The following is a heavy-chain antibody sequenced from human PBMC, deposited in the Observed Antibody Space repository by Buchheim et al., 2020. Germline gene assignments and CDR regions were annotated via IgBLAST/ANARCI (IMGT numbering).Heavy chain of an antibody. CDR1: GGSISSGGYY. D-gene: IGHD2-2*02. J-gene: IGHJ6*02. V-gene: IGHV4-31*03. Sequence: QVQLQESGPGLVKPSQTLSLTCTVSGGSISSGGYYWSWIRQHPGKGLEWIGYIYYSGSTYYNPSLKSRVTISVDTSKNQFSLKLSSVTAADTAVYYCAGRLYCSSTSCYSGGYYSMDVWGQGTT. CDR2: IYYSGST. CDR3: AGRLYCSSTSCYSGGYYSMDV.